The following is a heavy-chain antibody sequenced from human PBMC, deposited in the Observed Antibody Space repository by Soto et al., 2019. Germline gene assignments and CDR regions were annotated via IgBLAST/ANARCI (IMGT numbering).Heavy chain of an antibody. CDR3: ATDQWDSSSWYWFDP. CDR1: GYTLTELS. V-gene: IGHV1-24*01. J-gene: IGHJ5*02. CDR2: FDPEDGET. Sequence: ASVKVSCKVSGYTLTELSMHWVRQAPGKGLEWMGGFDPEDGETIYAQKFQGRVTMTEDTSTDTAYMELSSLRSEDTAVYYCATDQWDSSSWYWFDPWGQGTLVTVFS. D-gene: IGHD6-13*01.